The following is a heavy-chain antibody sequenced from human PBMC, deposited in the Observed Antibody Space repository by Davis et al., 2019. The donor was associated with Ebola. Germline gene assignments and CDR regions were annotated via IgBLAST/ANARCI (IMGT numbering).Heavy chain of an antibody. CDR1: GFIFRSYV. Sequence: GESLKISCAASGFIFRSYVMSWVRQAPGKGLEWVSTLGTSADTYYADSVKGRFTISRDNSKNTLYLQMNSPRAEDTALYNCAIVNAVTGYTRFDSWGQGTLVTVSS. J-gene: IGHJ5*01. CDR2: LGTSADT. V-gene: IGHV3-23*01. D-gene: IGHD3-9*01. CDR3: AIVNAVTGYTRFDS.